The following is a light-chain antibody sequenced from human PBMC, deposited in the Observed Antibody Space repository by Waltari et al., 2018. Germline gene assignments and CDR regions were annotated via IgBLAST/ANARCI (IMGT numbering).Light chain of an antibody. CDR3: QTGGHGTWV. J-gene: IGLJ3*02. V-gene: IGLV4-69*01. CDR1: SGHSSNV. Sequence: QLVLTQSPSASASLGASVKLTCTLSSGHSSNVIAWHQQQPETGPRYLMKVNSDGSHSKGDKIPDRLSGSSSGAEHYLTSSSLQAEDEADYYCQTGGHGTWVFGGGTKLTVL. CDR2: VNSDGSH.